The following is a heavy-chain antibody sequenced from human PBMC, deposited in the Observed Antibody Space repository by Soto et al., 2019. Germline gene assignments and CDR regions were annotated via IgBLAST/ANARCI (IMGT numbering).Heavy chain of an antibody. V-gene: IGHV1-69*13. Sequence: SVKVSCRASGGTFSSYAISWVRQAPGQGLEWMGGIIPIFGTANYAQKFQGRVTITADESTSTAYMELSSLRSEDTAVYYCARGRPAIAALYYYGMDVWGRGTTVTVSS. J-gene: IGHJ6*02. D-gene: IGHD6-6*01. CDR1: GGTFSSYA. CDR3: ARGRPAIAALYYYGMDV. CDR2: IIPIFGTA.